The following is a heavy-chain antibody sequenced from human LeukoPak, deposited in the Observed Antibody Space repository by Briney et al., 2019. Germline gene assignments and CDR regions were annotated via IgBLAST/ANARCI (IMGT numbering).Heavy chain of an antibody. CDR3: SRGTAAAKIDY. D-gene: IGHD6-13*01. CDR2: ISSSSRYI. Sequence: GGSLRLSCSDSGFTFSTYSMNWVRQAPGKGLEWVSSISSSSRYIYYADSVKGRFTISRDNAKNSLYLQMNSLRAEDTAVYYCSRGTAAAKIDYWGQGTLVTVSS. J-gene: IGHJ4*02. V-gene: IGHV3-21*01. CDR1: GFTFSTYS.